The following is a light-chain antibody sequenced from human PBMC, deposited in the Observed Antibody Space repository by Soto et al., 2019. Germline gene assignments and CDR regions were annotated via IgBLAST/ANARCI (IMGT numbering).Light chain of an antibody. Sequence: DIVMTQSPDALAFSLGERATINCKSSQSVLYSSNNKNYLAWYQQRPGQPPKLLIYWASTRESGVPDRFSGSGSVTDFTLTISSLQAEDVAIYYCQQYYSSPLTFGGGTKVDI. CDR1: QSVLYSSNNKNY. CDR2: WAS. CDR3: QQYYSSPLT. J-gene: IGKJ4*01. V-gene: IGKV4-1*01.